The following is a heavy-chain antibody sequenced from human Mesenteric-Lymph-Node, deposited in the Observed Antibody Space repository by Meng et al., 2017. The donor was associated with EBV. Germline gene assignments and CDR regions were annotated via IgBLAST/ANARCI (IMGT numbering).Heavy chain of an antibody. J-gene: IGHJ5*02. CDR1: GGSFSGYY. V-gene: IGHV4-34*02. Sequence: QVAVTQGGVGLLKPSDTLSHSCVVYGGSFSGYYLSWIRHPPGKGLEWIGEINHSGDASYNPSLKSRVIISVDTAKNQFSLKLNSLTAADTAVYYCAKGRIVARSPWLDPWGQGILVTVSS. CDR3: AKGRIVARSPWLDP. D-gene: IGHD6-6*01. CDR2: INHSGDA.